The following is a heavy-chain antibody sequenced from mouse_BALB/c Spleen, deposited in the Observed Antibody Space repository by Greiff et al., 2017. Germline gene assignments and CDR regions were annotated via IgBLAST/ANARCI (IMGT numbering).Heavy chain of an antibody. CDR1: GYAFSSSW. J-gene: IGHJ2*01. V-gene: IGHV1-82*01. D-gene: IGHD1-1*01. CDR3: ARGYYGSSSFDY. Sequence: QVQLQQSGPELVKPGASVKISCKASGYAFSSSWMNWVKQRPGQGLEWIGRIYPGDGDTNYNGKFKGKATLTADKSSSTAYMQLSSLTSVDSAVYFCARGYYGSSSFDYWGQGTTLTVSS. CDR2: IYPGDGDT.